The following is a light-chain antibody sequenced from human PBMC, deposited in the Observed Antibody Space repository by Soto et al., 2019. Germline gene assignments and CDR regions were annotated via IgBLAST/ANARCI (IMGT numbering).Light chain of an antibody. CDR2: EVN. CDR1: KRDIGIYNL. Sequence: QSALTQPASVSGSLGQSITISCTGSKRDIGIYNLVSWYQQDPGKAPKLIIFEVNKRPSGISSRFSGSKSANTASLTIAGLQPDDESKYYCASYAGGTNFMVFGGGTKLTVL. J-gene: IGLJ3*02. V-gene: IGLV2-23*02. CDR3: ASYAGGTNFMV.